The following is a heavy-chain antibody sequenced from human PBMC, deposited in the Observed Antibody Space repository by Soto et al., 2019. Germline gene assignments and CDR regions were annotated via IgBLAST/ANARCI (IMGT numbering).Heavy chain of an antibody. CDR3: AKDLFTTSGPRFFFES. CDR1: GFTFSTYA. V-gene: IGHV3-23*01. D-gene: IGHD2-2*01. Sequence: VGSLRLSCASSGFTFSTYAMTCVRESPGRGLEWVSTILHDETPFYTDSVKGRFTISRDNVRGTLYLQMNGLRVEDAALYFCAKDLFTTSGPRFFFESWGQGRLVTVS. CDR2: ILHDETP. J-gene: IGHJ4*02.